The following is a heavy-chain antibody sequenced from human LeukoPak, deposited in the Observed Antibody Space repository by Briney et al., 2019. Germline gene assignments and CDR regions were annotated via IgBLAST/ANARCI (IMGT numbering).Heavy chain of an antibody. D-gene: IGHD4-23*01. CDR2: INHSGST. V-gene: IGHV4-34*01. CDR3: AREDDYGCKQNAFDI. CDR1: GGSFSGYY. J-gene: IGHJ3*02. Sequence: SETLSLTCAVYGGSFSGYYWSWIRQPPRKGLEWIGEINHSGSTHYNPSLTSRVTISIDTSKNQFSLKLSSVTAADTAVYYCAREDDYGCKQNAFDIWGQGTMVTVSS.